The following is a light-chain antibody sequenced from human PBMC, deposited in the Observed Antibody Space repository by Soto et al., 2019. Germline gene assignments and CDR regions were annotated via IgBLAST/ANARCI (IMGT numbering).Light chain of an antibody. Sequence: IQMTQSPSTLSGSVGDRVTITCRASQTISSWLAWYQQKPGKAPKLLIYKASTLKSGVPSRFSGSGSGTEFTLTISGLQPDDFATYYCQQYNSYSPKFGQGTKVDIK. CDR2: KAS. J-gene: IGKJ1*01. CDR3: QQYNSYSPK. CDR1: QTISSW. V-gene: IGKV1-5*03.